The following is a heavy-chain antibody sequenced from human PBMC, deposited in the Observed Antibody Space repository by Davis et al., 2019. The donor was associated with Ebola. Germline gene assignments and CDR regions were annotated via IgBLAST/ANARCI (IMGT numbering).Heavy chain of an antibody. J-gene: IGHJ6*02. CDR3: AREFGSYYYYYGMDV. Sequence: GESLKISCAASGFTFSSYGMHWVRQAPGKGLEWVAVIWYDGSNKYYADSVKGRFTISRDNAKNSLYLQMNSLRAEDTAVYYCAREFGSYYYYYGMDVWGQGTTVTVSS. D-gene: IGHD1-26*01. CDR2: IWYDGSNK. CDR1: GFTFSSYG. V-gene: IGHV3-33*08.